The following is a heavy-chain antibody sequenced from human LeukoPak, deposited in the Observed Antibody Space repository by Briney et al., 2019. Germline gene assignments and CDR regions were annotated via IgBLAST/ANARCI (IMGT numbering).Heavy chain of an antibody. CDR3: AKDGGLWVSAHWGDS. Sequence: GGSLRLSCATSGFTFSSYTMSWVRQAPGKGLEWVSTITTSDGNTYYADSVKGRFTVSRDNSKNTLFLQMNSLRAEDTAVYYCAKDGGLWVSAHWGDSWGRGTLVTVSS. V-gene: IGHV3-23*01. CDR1: GFTFSSYT. CDR2: ITTSDGNT. D-gene: IGHD7-27*01. J-gene: IGHJ4*02.